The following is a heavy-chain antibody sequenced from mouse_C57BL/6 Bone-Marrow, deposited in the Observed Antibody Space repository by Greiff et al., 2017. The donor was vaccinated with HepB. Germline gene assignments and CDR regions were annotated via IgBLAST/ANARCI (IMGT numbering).Heavy chain of an antibody. V-gene: IGHV1-85*01. CDR3: ARSRWLLQGGLTY. Sequence: QVHVKQSGPELVKPGASVKLSCKASGYTFTSYDINWVKQRPGQGLEWIGWIYPRDGSTKYNEKFKGKATLTVDTSSSTAYMELHSLTSEDSAVYFCARSRWLLQGGLTYWGQGTLVTVSA. D-gene: IGHD2-3*01. CDR2: IYPRDGST. CDR1: GYTFTSYD. J-gene: IGHJ3*01.